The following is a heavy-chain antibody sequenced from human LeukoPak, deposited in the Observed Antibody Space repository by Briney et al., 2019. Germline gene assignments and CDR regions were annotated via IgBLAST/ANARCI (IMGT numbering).Heavy chain of an antibody. CDR2: ISSSGTPK. Sequence: GGSLRLSCAASGFTFSSYEMNWVRQAPGKGLEWVSYISSSGTPKYYADSVKGRFTISRDNAKNSLYLQMDSLRAEDTAVYYCARGSSSSWYVYDYWGQGTLVTVSS. V-gene: IGHV3-48*03. CDR3: ARGSSSSWYVYDY. J-gene: IGHJ4*02. CDR1: GFTFSSYE. D-gene: IGHD6-13*01.